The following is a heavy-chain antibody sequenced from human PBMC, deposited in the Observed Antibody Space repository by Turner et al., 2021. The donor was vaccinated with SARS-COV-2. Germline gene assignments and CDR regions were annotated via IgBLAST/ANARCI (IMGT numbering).Heavy chain of an antibody. V-gene: IGHV3-30*18. J-gene: IGHJ4*02. CDR1: GFIFSAYG. CDR2: ISYDESTT. D-gene: IGHD2-2*02. CDR3: AKGSGVYCSSRSCYNGYFDY. Sequence: QVQLVESGGGVVQPGRSLRLSCAASGFIFSAYGMHWVRQAPGKGLEWLAIISYDESTTVYSDSVRGRFTISRDNSKNTLYLQMNSLRAEDTAVYYCAKGSGVYCSSRSCYNGYFDYWGQGTLVTVSS.